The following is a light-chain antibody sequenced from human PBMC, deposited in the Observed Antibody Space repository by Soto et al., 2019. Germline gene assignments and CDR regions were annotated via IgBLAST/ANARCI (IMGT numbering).Light chain of an antibody. J-gene: IGKJ5*01. CDR2: CAS. Sequence: EIVLTQSPGTLSLSTGERATLSCRASQRVDDSHLAWYQLRPGQAPRLLIYCASTRATGIPDRFSGSGSGTDFSLTIRGLKPEDFAVYYCQQYRMSPNTFGQGTRLEIK. CDR1: QRVDDSH. V-gene: IGKV3-20*01. CDR3: QQYRMSPNT.